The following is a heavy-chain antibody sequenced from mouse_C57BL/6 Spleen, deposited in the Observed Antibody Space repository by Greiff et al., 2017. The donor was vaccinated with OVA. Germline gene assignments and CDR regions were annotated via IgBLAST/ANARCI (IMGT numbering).Heavy chain of an antibody. CDR1: GFTFSDYY. D-gene: IGHD2-1*01. CDR2: INYDGSST. V-gene: IGHV5-16*01. J-gene: IGHJ2*01. Sequence: EVQLQESEGGLVQPGSSMKLSCTASGFTFSDYYMAWVRQVPEKGLEWVANINYDGSSTYYLDSLKSRFIISRDNAKNILYLQMSSLKSEDTATYYCAREGNYHFDYWGQGTTLTVSS. CDR3: AREGNYHFDY.